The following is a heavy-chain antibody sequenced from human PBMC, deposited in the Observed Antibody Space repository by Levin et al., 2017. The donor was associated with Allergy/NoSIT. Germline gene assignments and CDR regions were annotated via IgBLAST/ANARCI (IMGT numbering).Heavy chain of an antibody. Sequence: KRGESLRISCKASGGSFSSFAITWVRQAPGQGLEWMGGIIPIFGTTDYAQKFQGRVTISADDSTSTFYMEMNSLRSEDTAVYFCARYMIATTGTSFPLDVWGKGTTVIVSS. CDR2: IIPIFGTT. CDR1: GGSFSSFA. CDR3: ARYMIATTGTSFPLDV. J-gene: IGHJ6*04. V-gene: IGHV1-69*01. D-gene: IGHD3-22*01.